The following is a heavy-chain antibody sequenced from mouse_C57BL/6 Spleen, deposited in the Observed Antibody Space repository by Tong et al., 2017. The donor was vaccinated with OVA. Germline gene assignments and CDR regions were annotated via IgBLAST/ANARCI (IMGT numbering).Heavy chain of an antibody. CDR2: ISSGGSYT. V-gene: IGHV5-6*01. Sequence: EVQLQESGGGLVQPGESLKLSCESNEYEFPSHDMSWVRQTPDKRLEWVATISSGGSYTYYPDSVKGRFTISRDNAKNTLYLQMSSLKSEDTAMYYCARPGNYWYFDVWGAGTTVTVSS. CDR1: EYEFPSHD. CDR3: ARPGNYWYFDV. D-gene: IGHD2-1*01. J-gene: IGHJ1*01.